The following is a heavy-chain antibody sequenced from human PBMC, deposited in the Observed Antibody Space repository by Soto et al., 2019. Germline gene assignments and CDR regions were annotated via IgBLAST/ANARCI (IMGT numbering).Heavy chain of an antibody. CDR2: IYHSGTT. Sequence: SETLSLTCAVSGGSVMSSGYSWSWIRQPPGKGLEWIAYIYHSGTTSYNPSLRSRVTISVDTSKNQISLNLSSMTAADTAVYYCARSGRGSYSDYWGQGTLVTVSS. J-gene: IGHJ4*02. CDR3: ARSGRGSYSDY. V-gene: IGHV4-30-2*02. D-gene: IGHD1-1*01. CDR1: GGSVMSSGYS.